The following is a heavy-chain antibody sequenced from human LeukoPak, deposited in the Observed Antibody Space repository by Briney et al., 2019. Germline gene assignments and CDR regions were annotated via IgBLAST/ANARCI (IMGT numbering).Heavy chain of an antibody. CDR2: ISYDGSNE. V-gene: IGHV3-30*04. CDR3: TRDIYSSGWYIRSNAFDI. Sequence: GGSLRLSCAASGFTFSSYAMHWVRQAPGKGLEWVAIISYDGSNEYYADSVKGRFTISGDNSKNTLYLQMNSLRAEDTAVYYCTRDIYSSGWYIRSNAFDIWGQGTMVTVSS. CDR1: GFTFSSYA. J-gene: IGHJ3*02. D-gene: IGHD6-19*01.